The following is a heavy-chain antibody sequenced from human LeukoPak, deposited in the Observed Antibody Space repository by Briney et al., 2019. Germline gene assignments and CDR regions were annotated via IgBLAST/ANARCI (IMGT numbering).Heavy chain of an antibody. CDR3: ARASPPFGGVVAPSYYYDY. CDR2: ISWNSGNI. Sequence: GGSLRLSCTASGLTLSSYAMSWVRRAPGKGLEWVSGISWNSGNIGYADSVEGRFTISRDNAKNSLYLQMDSLRPEDTALYYCARASPPFGGVVAPSYYYDYWGQGTLVTVSS. CDR1: GLTLSSYA. V-gene: IGHV3-9*01. J-gene: IGHJ4*02. D-gene: IGHD3-16*02.